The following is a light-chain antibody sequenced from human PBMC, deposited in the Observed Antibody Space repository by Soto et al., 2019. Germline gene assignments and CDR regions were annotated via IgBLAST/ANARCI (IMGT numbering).Light chain of an antibody. Sequence: EIVLTQSPGTLSLSPGERATLSCRASQSVSSSYLAWYQHKPGQAPRLLIYGASSRATGIPDRFSGSGSGTDFTLNISRLEPEDVAVYYCQQYGSSPHTCGQGTKLEIK. CDR3: QQYGSSPHT. V-gene: IGKV3-20*01. CDR1: QSVSSSY. CDR2: GAS. J-gene: IGKJ2*01.